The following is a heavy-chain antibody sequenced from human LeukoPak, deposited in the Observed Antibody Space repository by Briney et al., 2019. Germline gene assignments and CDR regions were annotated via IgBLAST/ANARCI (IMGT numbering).Heavy chain of an antibody. D-gene: IGHD3-22*01. CDR2: ISAYNGNT. CDR3: ARVGVEYDSSGYYDY. V-gene: IGHV1-18*01. CDR1: GYTFTSYG. Sequence: ASVKVSCKASGYTFTSYGISWVRQAPGQGLEWMGWISAYNGNTNYAQKLQGRVTMTTDTSTSTAYMELRSLRSDDTAVYYCARVGVEYDSSGYYDYWGQGTLVTDSS. J-gene: IGHJ4*02.